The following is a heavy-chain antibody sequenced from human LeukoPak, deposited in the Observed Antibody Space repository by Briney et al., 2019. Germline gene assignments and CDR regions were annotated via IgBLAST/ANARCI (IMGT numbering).Heavy chain of an antibody. CDR3: AKGGKWDVTPFDY. CDR1: GFTFSNNA. Sequence: GGSLRLSCVASGFTFSNNAMSWVRQAPGKGLEWVSATSTSGGSAYYADSVKGRFTISRDNSKNTLYLQVNSLRAEDTAVYYCAKGGKWDVTPFDYWGQGTLVTVSS. V-gene: IGHV3-23*01. D-gene: IGHD1-26*01. J-gene: IGHJ4*02. CDR2: TSTSGGSA.